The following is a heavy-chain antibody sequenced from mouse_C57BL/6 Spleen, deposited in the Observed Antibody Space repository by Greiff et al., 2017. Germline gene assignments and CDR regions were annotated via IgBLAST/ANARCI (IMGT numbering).Heavy chain of an antibody. CDR2: IYPGDGDT. D-gene: IGHD3-2*02. J-gene: IGHJ3*01. Sequence: QVQLQQPGPELVKPGASVKISCKASGYAFSSSWMNWVKQRPGKGLEWIGRIYPGDGDTNYNGKFKGKATLTADKSSSTAYMQLSSLTSEDSAVYFCASSGPFAYWGQGTLVTVSA. CDR3: ASSGPFAY. V-gene: IGHV1-82*01. CDR1: GYAFSSSW.